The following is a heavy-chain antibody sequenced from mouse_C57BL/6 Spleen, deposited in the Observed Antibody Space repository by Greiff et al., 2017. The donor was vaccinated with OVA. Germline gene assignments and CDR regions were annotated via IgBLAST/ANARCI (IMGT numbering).Heavy chain of an antibody. Sequence: DVKLVESGGGLVKPGGSLKLSCAASGFTFSDYGMHWVRQAPEKGLEWVAYISSGSSTIYYADTVKGRFTISRDNAKNTLFLQMTSLRSEDTAMYYCARRVVATMEYYFDYWGQGTTLTVSS. CDR2: ISSGSSTI. CDR3: ARRVVATMEYYFDY. J-gene: IGHJ2*01. D-gene: IGHD1-1*01. V-gene: IGHV5-17*01. CDR1: GFTFSDYG.